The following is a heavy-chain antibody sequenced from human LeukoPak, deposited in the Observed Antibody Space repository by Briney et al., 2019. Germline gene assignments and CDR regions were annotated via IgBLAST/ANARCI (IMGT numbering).Heavy chain of an antibody. V-gene: IGHV1-18*01. D-gene: IGHD6-6*01. CDR1: GYTFTSYG. Sequence: ASVKVSCKASGYTFTSYGISWVRQAPGQGLEWMGWISTYNGNTNYALKLQGRVTMTTDTSTSTAYMELRSLRSDDTAVYYCARDRSIAARLTLGFDPWGQGTLVTVSS. J-gene: IGHJ5*02. CDR2: ISTYNGNT. CDR3: ARDRSIAARLTLGFDP.